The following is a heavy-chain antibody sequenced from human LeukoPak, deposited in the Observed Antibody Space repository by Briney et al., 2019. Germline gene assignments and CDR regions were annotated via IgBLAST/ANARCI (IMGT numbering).Heavy chain of an antibody. J-gene: IGHJ4*02. D-gene: IGHD3-9*01. CDR3: AKDQGPLYYDILTGYYPGYA. V-gene: IGHV3-23*01. CDR2: IRGSGGST. Sequence: HAGGSLRLSCAASGFTFSSYAMSWVRQAPGKGLEWVSAIRGSGGSTYYADSGKGRFTISTNNTKNTPYLRMHSLIAEDTAVYYCAKDQGPLYYDILTGYYPGYARGQGTLVTVSS. CDR1: GFTFSSYA.